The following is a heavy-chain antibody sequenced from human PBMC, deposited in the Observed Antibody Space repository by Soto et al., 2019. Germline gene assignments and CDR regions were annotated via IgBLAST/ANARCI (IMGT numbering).Heavy chain of an antibody. Sequence: VQLVQSGAEVKKPGSSVKVSCKASGGTFSSYTISWVRQAPGQGLEWMGRIIPILGIANYAQKFQGRVTITADKSTSTAYMELSSLRSEDTAVYYCARDRGSSWYSDYGMDVWGQGTTVTVSS. J-gene: IGHJ6*02. CDR3: ARDRGSSWYSDYGMDV. D-gene: IGHD6-13*01. CDR1: GGTFSSYT. V-gene: IGHV1-69*08. CDR2: IIPILGIA.